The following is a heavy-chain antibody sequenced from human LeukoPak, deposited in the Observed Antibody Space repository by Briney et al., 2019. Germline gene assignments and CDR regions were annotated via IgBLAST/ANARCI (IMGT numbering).Heavy chain of an antibody. CDR3: SRQGTGDELDY. J-gene: IGHJ4*02. Sequence: ASVKVSCKASGYTLTGNYMHWGRQAPGQGLEWMGWINPNSSGTLYAQKFQGRVTMTRDTSITTAYMELRRLRSGDTAVYYCSRQGTGDELDYWGQGTLVTVSS. V-gene: IGHV1-2*02. CDR2: INPNSSGT. CDR1: GYTLTGNY. D-gene: IGHD7-27*01.